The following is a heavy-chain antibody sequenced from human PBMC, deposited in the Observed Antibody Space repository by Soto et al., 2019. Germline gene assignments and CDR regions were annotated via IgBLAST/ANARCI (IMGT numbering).Heavy chain of an antibody. CDR3: ATDPRGYYYYYGMDV. J-gene: IGHJ6*02. CDR1: AATFRSYA. D-gene: IGHD3-16*01. V-gene: IGHV1-69*06. CDR2: IIPIFGTA. Sequence: SLQVSCQASAATFRSYAISWVRQAPGQGLEWMGGIIPIFGTAIYAQKFQGRVTMTEDTSTDTAYMELSSLRSEDTAVYYCATDPRGYYYYYGMDVWGQGTTVNVSS.